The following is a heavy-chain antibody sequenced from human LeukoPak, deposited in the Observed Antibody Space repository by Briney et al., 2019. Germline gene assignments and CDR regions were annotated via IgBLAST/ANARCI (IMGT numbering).Heavy chain of an antibody. V-gene: IGHV3-53*01. CDR3: ARESLGSVDPRGYSSTVSQDV. CDR1: GFTVSSSY. D-gene: IGHD2-2*01. CDR2: IYRDDSS. J-gene: IGHJ6*04. Sequence: PGGSLRLSCAASGFTVSSSYMNWVRQAPGKGLEWVSVIYRDDSSYYADSVKGRFTISRDNSKNTVYLQMHSLRADDTAVYYCARESLGSVDPRGYSSTVSQDVWGKGTTVTISS.